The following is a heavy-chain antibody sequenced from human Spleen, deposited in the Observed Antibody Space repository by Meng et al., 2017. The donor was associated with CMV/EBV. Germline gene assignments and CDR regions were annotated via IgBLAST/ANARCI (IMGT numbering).Heavy chain of an antibody. V-gene: IGHV3-30*04. CDR2: ISYDGNDK. D-gene: IGHD2-2*02. J-gene: IGHJ3*02. CDR3: AREGYTLGRFGAFDI. Sequence: LSLTCAASGFTFTTFSVHWVRQAPGKGLEWVADISYDGNDKYYADSVKGRFTISRDNSKNTLYLQMNSLRAEDSAVYFCAREGYTLGRFGAFDIWGQGTMVTVSS. CDR1: GFTFTTFS.